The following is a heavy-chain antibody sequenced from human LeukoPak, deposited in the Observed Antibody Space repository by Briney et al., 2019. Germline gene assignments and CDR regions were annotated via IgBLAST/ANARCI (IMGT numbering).Heavy chain of an antibody. CDR1: SGSIKNSNYY. CDR2: INHSGST. D-gene: IGHD3-22*01. Sequence: SETLSLTCNVSSGSIKNSNYYWGWIRQPPGKGLEWIGEINHSGSTNYNPSLKSRVTISVDTSKNQFSLKLSSVTAADTAVYYCATYYYDSSGSFFDPWGQGTLVTVSS. J-gene: IGHJ5*02. CDR3: ATYYYDSSGSFFDP. V-gene: IGHV4-39*07.